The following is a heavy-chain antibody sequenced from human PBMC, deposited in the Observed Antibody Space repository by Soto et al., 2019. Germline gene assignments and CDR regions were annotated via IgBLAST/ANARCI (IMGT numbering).Heavy chain of an antibody. V-gene: IGHV3-66*01. Sequence: PGGSLRLSCAASGFTVSSNYMSWVRQAPGKGLEWVSVIYSGGSTYYADSVKGRFAISRDNSKNTLYLQMNSLRAEDTAVYYCAREGYYYDSSGYYRFDYWGQGTLVTVSS. CDR2: IYSGGST. D-gene: IGHD3-22*01. J-gene: IGHJ4*02. CDR1: GFTVSSNY. CDR3: AREGYYYDSSGYYRFDY.